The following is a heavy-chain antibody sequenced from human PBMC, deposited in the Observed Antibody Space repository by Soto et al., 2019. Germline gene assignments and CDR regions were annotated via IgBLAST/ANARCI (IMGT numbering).Heavy chain of an antibody. CDR1: GFTFSSYS. Sequence: GGSLRLSCAASGFTFSSYSMNWVRQAPGKGLEWVSSISSSSSYIYYADSVKGRFTISRDNAKNSLYLQMNSLRAEDTAVYYCARDRALNDYGDFGQPGWGQGTLVTVSS. V-gene: IGHV3-21*01. CDR2: ISSSSSYI. D-gene: IGHD4-17*01. CDR3: ARDRALNDYGDFGQPG. J-gene: IGHJ4*02.